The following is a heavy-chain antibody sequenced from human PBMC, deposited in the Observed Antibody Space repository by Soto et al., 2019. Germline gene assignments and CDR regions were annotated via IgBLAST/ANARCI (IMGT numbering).Heavy chain of an antibody. V-gene: IGHV4-59*08. J-gene: IGHJ4*02. D-gene: IGHD6-19*01. CDR3: ARGFAIGWYTYFFDL. CDR2: LYYTGST. CDR1: GGSISGYY. Sequence: SETLSLTCTVSGGSISGYYWSWIRQPPGKGLEWIGYLYYTGSTHYNPSLKSRVTMSVDTSKNQFSLKLNSVTAADTAVYYCARGFAIGWYTYFFDLWGQGPLVTVSP.